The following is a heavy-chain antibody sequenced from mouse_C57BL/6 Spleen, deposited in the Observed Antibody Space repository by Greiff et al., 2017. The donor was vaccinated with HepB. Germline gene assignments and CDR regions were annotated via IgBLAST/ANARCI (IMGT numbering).Heavy chain of an antibody. CDR3: ARRDYGSSYGIDY. J-gene: IGHJ2*01. CDR1: GYTFTSYW. D-gene: IGHD1-1*01. Sequence: QVQLQQPGAELVKPGASVKLSCKASGYTFTSYWMQWVKQRPGQGLEWIGEIDPSDSYTNYNQKFKGKSTLTVDKSSSTAYMQLSSLTSEDSAVYYCARRDYGSSYGIDYWGQGTTLTVSS. CDR2: IDPSDSYT. V-gene: IGHV1-69*01.